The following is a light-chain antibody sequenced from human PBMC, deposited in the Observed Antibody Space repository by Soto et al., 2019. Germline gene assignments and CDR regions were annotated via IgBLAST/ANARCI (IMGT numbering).Light chain of an antibody. Sequence: EIVLTQSPGTLSLSPWERATLSCRASQNINSDYFAWYQQKPGQAPRLLIFGASTRATGIPDRFSGSVSGTDFTLTISRLEPEDFAVYYCQQYGSSGATFGQGTRLEIK. CDR3: QQYGSSGAT. J-gene: IGKJ5*01. CDR2: GAS. V-gene: IGKV3-20*01. CDR1: QNINSDY.